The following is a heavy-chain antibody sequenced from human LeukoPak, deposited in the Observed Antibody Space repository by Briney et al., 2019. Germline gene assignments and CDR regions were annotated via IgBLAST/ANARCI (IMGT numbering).Heavy chain of an antibody. J-gene: IGHJ4*02. D-gene: IGHD1-14*01. V-gene: IGHV3-23*01. Sequence: PGGSLRLSCAASAFTSNNYGMSWVRQPPGKGLEWVSGISGSGGNTYYADSVKGRFTISRDNSKKTLYLQMNSLRAEDSAIYYCAKDMRTQDYFDYWGQGTLVTVSS. CDR1: AFTSNNYG. CDR2: ISGSGGNT. CDR3: AKDMRTQDYFDY.